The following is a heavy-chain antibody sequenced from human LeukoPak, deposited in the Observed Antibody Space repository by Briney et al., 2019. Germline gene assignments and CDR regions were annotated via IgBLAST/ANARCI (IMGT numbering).Heavy chain of an antibody. CDR2: IYYSGST. J-gene: IGHJ4*02. CDR1: GGSLSSYY. D-gene: IGHD6-19*01. CDR3: ARSPGIAVAGIDY. V-gene: IGHV4-59*08. Sequence: SETLSLTCTGSGGSLSSYYWSWIRQPPGKGLEWIGYIYYSGSTNYNPSLKSRVTMSLDTSKNPFSLKLSSVTAADTAVYYCARSPGIAVAGIDYWGQGTLVTVSS.